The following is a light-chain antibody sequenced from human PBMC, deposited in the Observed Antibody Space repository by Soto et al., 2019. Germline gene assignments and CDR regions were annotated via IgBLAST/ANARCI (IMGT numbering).Light chain of an antibody. CDR3: TSYTRSSSTLV. CDR1: SSDFGDNNY. Sequence: QSALTQPASVSGSPGQSITISCTGTSSDFGDNNYVSWYQQHPGKAPRLMIYDVSNRPSGVSNRFSGSKSGNTASLTISGLQAEDEADYYCTSYTRSSSTLVSGGGTKLTVL. CDR2: DVS. V-gene: IGLV2-14*03. J-gene: IGLJ2*01.